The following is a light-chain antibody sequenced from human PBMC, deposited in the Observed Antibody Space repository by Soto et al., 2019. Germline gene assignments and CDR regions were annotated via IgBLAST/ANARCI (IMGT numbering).Light chain of an antibody. CDR1: QSVDSSY. CDR3: QRYGASSFT. CDR2: ATS. J-gene: IGKJ2*01. V-gene: IGKV3-20*01. Sequence: EIVLTQSPGTLSLSPGERATLSCRASQSVDSSYLSWYQHKPGQAPRLLIYATSSRATGIPDRFSGSGSGTDFTLTISRLEPEDFAVYYCQRYGASSFTFRQGTNLEIK.